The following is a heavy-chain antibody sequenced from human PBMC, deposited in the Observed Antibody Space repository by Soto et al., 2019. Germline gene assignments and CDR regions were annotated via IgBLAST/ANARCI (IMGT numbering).Heavy chain of an antibody. CDR2: ISGSGGST. D-gene: IGHD3-9*01. V-gene: IGHV3-23*01. CDR1: GFTFSSYA. Sequence: GGSLRLSCAASGFTFSSYAMSWVRQAPGKGLEWVSAISGSGGSTYYADSVKGRVTISRDNSKNTLYLQMNSLRAEDTAVYYCAKDLNDILTGYYFKDYYYYYGMDVWGQGTTVTVSS. CDR3: AKDLNDILTGYYFKDYYYYYGMDV. J-gene: IGHJ6*02.